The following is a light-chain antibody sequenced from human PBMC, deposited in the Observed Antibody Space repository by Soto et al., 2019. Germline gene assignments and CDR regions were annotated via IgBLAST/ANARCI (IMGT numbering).Light chain of an antibody. CDR2: DAS. CDR1: QSISGW. J-gene: IGKJ1*01. V-gene: IGKV1-5*01. CDR3: QHYNSYSPA. Sequence: DIQMTQSPSTLSASVGDRVTITCRASQSISGWLAWYQQKPGKAPKLLIFDASSLESGAPSRFSGSVSGTEFTLTISSPQPDDFATYYCQHYNSYSPAFGQGTKVEIK.